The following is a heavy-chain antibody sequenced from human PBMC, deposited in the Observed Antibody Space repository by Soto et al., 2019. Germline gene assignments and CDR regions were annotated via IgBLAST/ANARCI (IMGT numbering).Heavy chain of an antibody. CDR3: ARAKWDRYSGSHRLGY. CDR2: IYYSGST. J-gene: IGHJ4*02. CDR1: GGSVSSGSYY. Sequence: QVQLQESGPGLVKPSETLSLTCTVSGGSVSSGSYYWSWIRQPPGKGLEWIGYIYYSGSTNYNPSLKSRVTISVDTSKIQFSLKLSSVTAADTAVYYCARAKWDRYSGSHRLGYWGQGTLVTVSS. D-gene: IGHD1-26*01. V-gene: IGHV4-61*01.